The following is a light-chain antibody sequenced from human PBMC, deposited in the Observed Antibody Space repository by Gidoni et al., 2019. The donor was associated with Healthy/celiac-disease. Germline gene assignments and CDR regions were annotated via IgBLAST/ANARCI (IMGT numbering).Light chain of an antibody. CDR1: NIGSKS. J-gene: IGLJ1*01. Sequence: SYVLTQPPSVSVAPGPTARITCGGNNIGSKSVPWYQQKPGQAPVLVVSDDSDRPSGIPEGFSGSNSGNTATLAIRRVEAGDEADYYCQVWDSSSDHYVFGTGTKVTVL. CDR3: QVWDSSSDHYV. V-gene: IGLV3-21*02. CDR2: DDS.